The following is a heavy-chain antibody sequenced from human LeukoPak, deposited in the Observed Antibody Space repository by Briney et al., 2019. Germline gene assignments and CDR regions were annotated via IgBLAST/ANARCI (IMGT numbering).Heavy chain of an antibody. CDR1: GFTFVDYT. Sequence: PGGSLRLSCAASGFTFVDYTMHWVRQAPGKSLWWVSGISWNSGSIGYADSVKGRFTISRDNAKNSLYLQMNSLRAEDTALYYCAKAHDYGDYFDYWGQGTLVTVSS. CDR3: AKAHDYGDYFDY. D-gene: IGHD4-17*01. CDR2: ISWNSGSI. V-gene: IGHV3-9*01. J-gene: IGHJ4*02.